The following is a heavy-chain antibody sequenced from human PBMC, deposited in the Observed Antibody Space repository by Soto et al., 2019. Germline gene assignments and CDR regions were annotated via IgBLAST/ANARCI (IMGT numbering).Heavy chain of an antibody. D-gene: IGHD3-22*01. CDR2: IFYSGGT. J-gene: IGHJ5*02. CDR3: ASQATAYYYGWFDP. Sequence: QLLLQESGPGLVKPSETLSLTCTVSGGSILDSTYYWAWIRQSPGKVLEWIGTIFYSGGTFYTPSLNSRVTLSVHTANNQSSLKLSSVTAADTAVYYCASQATAYYYGWFDPWGQGTLVTVSS. CDR1: GGSILDSTYY. V-gene: IGHV4-39*01.